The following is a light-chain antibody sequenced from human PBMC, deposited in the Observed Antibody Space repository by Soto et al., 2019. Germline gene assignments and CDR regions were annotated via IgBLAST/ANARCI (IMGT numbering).Light chain of an antibody. CDR3: SSYAGSSIPVA. CDR1: SSDVGGYNF. Sequence: QSVLTQPPSASGSPGQSVTISCTGASSDVGGYNFVSWYQQHPGKAPKLMIYDVTKRPSGVPDRFSGPKSGNTASLTVSGLQVDDEADYYCSSYAGSSIPVAFGGGTKVTVL. CDR2: DVT. J-gene: IGLJ2*01. V-gene: IGLV2-8*01.